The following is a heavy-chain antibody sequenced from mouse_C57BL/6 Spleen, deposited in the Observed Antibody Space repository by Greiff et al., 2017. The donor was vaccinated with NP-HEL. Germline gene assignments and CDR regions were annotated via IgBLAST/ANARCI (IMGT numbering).Heavy chain of an antibody. CDR3: TRIGITTVVDYAMDY. CDR1: GFTFSSYA. J-gene: IGHJ4*01. D-gene: IGHD1-1*01. CDR2: ISSGGDYI. V-gene: IGHV5-9-1*02. Sequence: EVKLMESGEGLVKPGGSLKLSCAASGFTFSSYAMSWVRQTPEKRLEWVAYISSGGDYIYYADTVKGRFTIARDNARNTLYLQMSSLKSEDTAMYYCTRIGITTVVDYAMDYWGQGASVTVSS.